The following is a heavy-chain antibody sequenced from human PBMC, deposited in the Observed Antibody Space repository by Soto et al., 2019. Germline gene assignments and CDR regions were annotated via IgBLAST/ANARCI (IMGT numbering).Heavy chain of an antibody. V-gene: IGHV5-51*01. CDR1: GYSLTSYW. CDR3: ARTGTYYDILTGAPPRGMDV. J-gene: IGHJ6*02. D-gene: IGHD3-9*01. Sequence: GESLKISCKGPGYSLTSYWIGWVRQMPGKGLEWMGIIYPGDSDTRYSPSFQGQVTISADKSISTAYLQWSSLKASDTAMYYCARTGTYYDILTGAPPRGMDVWGQGTTVTVSS. CDR2: IYPGDSDT.